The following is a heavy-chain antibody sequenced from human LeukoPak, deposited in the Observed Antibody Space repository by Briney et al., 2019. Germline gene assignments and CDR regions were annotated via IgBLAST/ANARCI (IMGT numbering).Heavy chain of an antibody. D-gene: IGHD1-14*01. Sequence: GGSLRLSCGAWGFTFSICGVLGVPQAPGKGREGVAVLWYGGHKKQYADPEKGRFTIPRDNSKNTLYLKLNSLSGEDTAVYYCARDGPQSPLYYYYGMDVWGQGSTVTVSS. V-gene: IGHV3-33*08. CDR3: ARDGPQSPLYYYYGMDV. J-gene: IGHJ6*01. CDR2: LWYGGHKK. CDR1: GFTFSICG.